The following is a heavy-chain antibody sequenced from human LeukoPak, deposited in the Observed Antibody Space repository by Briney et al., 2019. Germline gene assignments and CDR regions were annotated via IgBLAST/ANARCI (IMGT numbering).Heavy chain of an antibody. CDR1: GFTFSDYY. CDR3: ARDLNVVVPAAITGSFDY. V-gene: IGHV3-11*01. CDR2: ISSSGSTI. J-gene: IGHJ4*02. Sequence: GGSLRLSCAASGFTFSDYYMSWTRQAPGKGLEWVSYISSSGSTIYYADSVKGRFTISRDNAKNSLYLQMNSLRAEDTAVYYCARDLNVVVPAAITGSFDYWGQGTLVTVSS. D-gene: IGHD2-2*02.